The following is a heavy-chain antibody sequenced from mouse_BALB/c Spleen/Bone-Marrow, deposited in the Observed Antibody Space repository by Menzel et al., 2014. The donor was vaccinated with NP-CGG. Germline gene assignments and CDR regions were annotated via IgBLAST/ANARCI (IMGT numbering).Heavy chain of an antibody. Sequence: QVQLQQPGAELAKPGASVKMSCKASGYTFTSYWMHWVKQRPGQGLEWIGYINPSTGYTEYNQKFKDKATLTADKSSSTAYMQLSSLTSEDSAVYYCARSGDYGGFDYRGQGTTLTVSS. V-gene: IGHV1-7*01. CDR3: ARSGDYGGFDY. D-gene: IGHD2-4*01. CDR1: GYTFTSYW. J-gene: IGHJ2*01. CDR2: INPSTGYT.